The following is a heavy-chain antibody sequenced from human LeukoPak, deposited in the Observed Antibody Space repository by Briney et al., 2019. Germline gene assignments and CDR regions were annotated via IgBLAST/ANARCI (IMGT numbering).Heavy chain of an antibody. Sequence: SETLSLTCTVSGGSISSGSYNWGWIRQPPGKGLEWIGSIYYSGKTYYNPSLKSRVSISLDTSKNQFSLKLSSVTAADTAVYYCARHRSTYDSSGYSPLYYFDYWGQGTLVTVSS. V-gene: IGHV4-39*01. D-gene: IGHD3-22*01. CDR2: IYYSGKT. CDR1: GGSISSGSYN. CDR3: ARHRSTYDSSGYSPLYYFDY. J-gene: IGHJ4*02.